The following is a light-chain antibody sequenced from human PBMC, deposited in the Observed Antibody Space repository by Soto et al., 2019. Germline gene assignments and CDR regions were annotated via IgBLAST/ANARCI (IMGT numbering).Light chain of an antibody. CDR2: DAS. V-gene: IGKV3D-20*02. CDR3: QQHITLPLT. Sequence: EIVLTQSTGSLCISQGERASFSCRASQSVSSSYLAWYQQKPGQAPRLLVYDASNRATGIPTRFSGSGSGTDFTFSVSNLEPEDFAVYCCQQHITLPLTFGGGTKVDIK. CDR1: QSVSSSY. J-gene: IGKJ4*01.